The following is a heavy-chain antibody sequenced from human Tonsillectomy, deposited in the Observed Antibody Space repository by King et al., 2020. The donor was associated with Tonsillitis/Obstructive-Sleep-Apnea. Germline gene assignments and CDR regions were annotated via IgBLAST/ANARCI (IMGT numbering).Heavy chain of an antibody. D-gene: IGHD5-12*01. CDR1: GFTFRSYG. V-gene: IGHV3-33*01. J-gene: IGHJ4*02. CDR2: IWFDGSNK. CDR3: ARDAIVATTPAPDY. Sequence: VQLVESGGGVVQPGGSLELPCAGPGFTFRSYGLTWVRRAQGKGLGGVAVIWFDGSNKNYADSVKGQFTISKNTLYLQMNSLRAEDTAVYYCARDAIVATTPAPDYWGQGTLVTVSS.